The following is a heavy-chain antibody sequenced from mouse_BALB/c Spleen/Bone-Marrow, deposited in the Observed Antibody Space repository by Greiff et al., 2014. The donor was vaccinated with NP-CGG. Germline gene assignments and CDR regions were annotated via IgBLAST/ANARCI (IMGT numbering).Heavy chain of an antibody. CDR2: INNNGGST. J-gene: IGHJ1*01. D-gene: IGHD1-1*01. CDR1: GFTFSSYG. Sequence: EVKLEESGGGLVQPGGSLKLSCVASGFTFSSYGMSWVRQTPDKRLELVATINNNGGSTYYPDSVKGQFTISRDNAKNTLYLQMSSLKSEDTAMYYCARVYGWYFDVWGAGTTVPSPQ. CDR3: ARVYGWYFDV. V-gene: IGHV5-6-3*01.